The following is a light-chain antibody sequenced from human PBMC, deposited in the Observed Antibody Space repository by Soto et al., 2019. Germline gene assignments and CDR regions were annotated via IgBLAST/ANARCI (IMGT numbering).Light chain of an antibody. CDR3: QQHGSSPPDT. J-gene: IGKJ5*01. CDR2: DAS. V-gene: IGKV3-20*01. Sequence: EIVMTRSPATLSLSPGERATLSFMATQIVSSNLAWYQQEPRQAPRLLIPDASNRATGTPDRFSGSGSGTDFPLTLSRLEPEAFAVYYCQQHGSSPPDTFGQGTRLEI. CDR1: QIVSSN.